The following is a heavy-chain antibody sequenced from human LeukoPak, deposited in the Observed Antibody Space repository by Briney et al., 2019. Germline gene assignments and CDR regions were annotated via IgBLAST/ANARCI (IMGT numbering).Heavy chain of an antibody. CDR3: AKASRATAAGGIDY. J-gene: IGHJ4*02. CDR1: GFTFDDYA. D-gene: IGHD6-13*01. V-gene: IGHV3-9*01. CDR2: ISWNSGSM. Sequence: GGSLRLSCAASGFTFDDYAMHWVRQAPGKGLEWVSGISWNSGSMDYADSVKGRFTISRDNAKNSLYLQMNSLRAEDTALYYCAKASRATAAGGIDYWGQGTLVTVSS.